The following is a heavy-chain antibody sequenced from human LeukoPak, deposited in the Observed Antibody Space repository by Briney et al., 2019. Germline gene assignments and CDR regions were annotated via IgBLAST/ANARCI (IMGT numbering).Heavy chain of an antibody. CDR2: IYGSGST. CDR1: GGSISSDF. J-gene: IGHJ1*01. V-gene: IGHV4-59*08. D-gene: IGHD6-13*01. CDR3: ASYRSGYSSRQEYFQH. Sequence: SETLSLTCTVSGGSISSDFWIWVRQPPGKGLEWIGYIYGSGSTNYNPSLKSRVSISVDTSKNQFSLKLSSVTAADTAVYYCASYRSGYSSRQEYFQHWGQGTLVTVSS.